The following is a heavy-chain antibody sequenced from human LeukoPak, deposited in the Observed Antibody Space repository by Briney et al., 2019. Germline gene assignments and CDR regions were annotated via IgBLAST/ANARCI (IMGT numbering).Heavy chain of an antibody. CDR1: GFTFSSYA. CDR2: ISYDGSNK. Sequence: AGGSLRLSCAASGFTFSSYAMHWVRQAPGKGLEWVAVISYDGSNKYYADSVKGRFTISRDNSKNTLYLQTNSLRAEDTAVYYCARASRTTGVCFGQCVPMNPDYWGQGTLVTVSS. J-gene: IGHJ4*02. V-gene: IGHV3-30-3*01. D-gene: IGHD2-8*01. CDR3: ARASRTTGVCFGQCVPMNPDY.